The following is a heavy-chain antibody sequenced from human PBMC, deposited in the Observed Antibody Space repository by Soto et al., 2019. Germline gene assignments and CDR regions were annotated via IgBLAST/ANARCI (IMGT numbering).Heavy chain of an antibody. CDR3: ARGRGRGSGSYYYYGMDV. D-gene: IGHD3-10*01. V-gene: IGHV4-34*01. CDR2: INHSGST. Sequence: KPSETLSLTCTVSGGSISSYYWSWIRQPPGKGLEWIGEINHSGSTNYNPSLKSRVTISVDTSKNQFSLKLSSVTAADTAVYYCARGRGRGSGSYYYYGMDVWGQGTTVTVSS. J-gene: IGHJ6*02. CDR1: GGSISSYY.